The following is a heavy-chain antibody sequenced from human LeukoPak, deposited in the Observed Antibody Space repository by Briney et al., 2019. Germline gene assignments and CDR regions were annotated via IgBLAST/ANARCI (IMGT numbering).Heavy chain of an antibody. CDR2: ISYAGSNK. CDR1: GFTFSSYA. CDR3: ATKTPDRRGYYAPFWY. D-gene: IGHD3-22*01. J-gene: IGHJ4*02. V-gene: IGHV3-30-3*01. Sequence: GGSLRLSCAASGFTFSSYAMQWVSQAPGKGLEWVAVISYAGSNKYYADSVKGRFTISRENSKNTLYLQMNSQRAEDTAVYYCATKTPDRRGYYAPFWYWGQGTLGTVSS.